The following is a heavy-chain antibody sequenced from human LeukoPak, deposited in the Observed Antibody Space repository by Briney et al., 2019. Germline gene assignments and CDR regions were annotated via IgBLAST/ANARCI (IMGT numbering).Heavy chain of an antibody. J-gene: IGHJ4*02. Sequence: GRSLRLSCAASGFTFSSYAMHWVPQAPGKGLEWVAVISYDGSNKYYADSVKGRFTISRDNSKNTLYLQMNSLRAEDTAVYYCARASQGIAAAGLFDYWGQGTLVTVSS. D-gene: IGHD6-13*01. CDR1: GFTFSSYA. CDR2: ISYDGSNK. CDR3: ARASQGIAAAGLFDY. V-gene: IGHV3-30-3*01.